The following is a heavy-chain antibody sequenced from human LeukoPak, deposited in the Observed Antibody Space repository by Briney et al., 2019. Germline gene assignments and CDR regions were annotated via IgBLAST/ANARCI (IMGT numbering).Heavy chain of an antibody. V-gene: IGHV4-34*01. D-gene: IGHD3-3*01. CDR3: ARVPLRFLEPFDY. CDR1: GGSVSGYY. CDR2: ISHRGRT. Sequence: PSETLSLTCAVYGGSVSGYYWSWIRQPPEKGLEWIGEISHRGRTHYTPSLQSRVTMSVDTTKNQCALNVNSVTAADTAVYYCARVPLRFLEPFDYWGQGILVTVSS. J-gene: IGHJ4*02.